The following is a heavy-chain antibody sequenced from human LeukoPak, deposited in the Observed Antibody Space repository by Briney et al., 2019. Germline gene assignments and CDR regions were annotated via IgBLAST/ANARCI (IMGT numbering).Heavy chain of an antibody. Sequence: GGSLRLSCAASGFTFSSYWMHWVRQAPGKGLAWVSRINSDGSSTSYADSVKGRFTISRDNAKNTLYLQMNSLRAEDTAVYYCARIDYYDSSGYDSGFDYWGQGTLVTVSS. CDR2: INSDGSST. D-gene: IGHD3-22*01. J-gene: IGHJ4*02. V-gene: IGHV3-74*01. CDR3: ARIDYYDSSGYDSGFDY. CDR1: GFTFSSYW.